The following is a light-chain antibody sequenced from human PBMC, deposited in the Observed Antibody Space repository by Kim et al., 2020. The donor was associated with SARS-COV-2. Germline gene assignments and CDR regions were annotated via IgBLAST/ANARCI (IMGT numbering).Light chain of an antibody. J-gene: IGKJ1*01. V-gene: IGKV3-15*01. Sequence: EIVMTQSTATLSVSPGDRATLSCRASQSVNSNLAWYQHKPGQAPSLLIYGASTRATGIPARFSGSGSGTEFTLTISSLQSEDFAVYYCQQYNNWPRTFGQGTKVDIK. CDR2: GAS. CDR3: QQYNNWPRT. CDR1: QSVNSN.